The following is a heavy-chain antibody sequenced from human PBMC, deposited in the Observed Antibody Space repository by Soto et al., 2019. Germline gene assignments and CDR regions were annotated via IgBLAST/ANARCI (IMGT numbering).Heavy chain of an antibody. CDR1: GYSSPNYG. Sequence: QVHLVQSGPELKKPGASMKVSCKASGYSSPNYGFIWVRQAPGQGLEWMGLITVYNGQTNYAQKFQDRVTVTTDTSTNTAYLELRSLTFDDTSVYFCATYREILYSWGHGTLVSVSS. V-gene: IGHV1-18*01. CDR2: ITVYNGQT. D-gene: IGHD5-18*01. CDR3: ATYREILYS. J-gene: IGHJ5*01.